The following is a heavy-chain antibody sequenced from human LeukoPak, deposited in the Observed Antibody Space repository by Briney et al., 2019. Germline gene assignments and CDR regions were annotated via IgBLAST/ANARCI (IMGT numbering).Heavy chain of an antibody. CDR1: GFTFDDYA. D-gene: IGHD6-19*01. CDR2: ISWNSGSI. CDR3: AKSHSSGWYEVGTAIDY. V-gene: IGHV3-9*03. J-gene: IGHJ4*02. Sequence: PGRSLRLSCAASGFTFDDYAMHWVRQAPGKGLEWVSGISWNSGSIGYADSVKGRFTISRDNAKNSPYLQMNSLRAEDMTLYYCAKSHSSGWYEVGTAIDYWGQGTLVTVSS.